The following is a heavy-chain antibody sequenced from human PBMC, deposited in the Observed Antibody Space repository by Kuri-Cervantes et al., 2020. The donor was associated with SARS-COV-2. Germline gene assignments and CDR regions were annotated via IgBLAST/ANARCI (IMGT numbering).Heavy chain of an antibody. D-gene: IGHD7-27*01. CDR2: IKSKSAGGTT. CDR1: GFTFSSYA. V-gene: IGHV3-15*07. CDR3: STLTGDPR. J-gene: IGHJ4*02. Sequence: GESLKISCSASGFTFSSYAMHWVRQAPGKGLEWVARIKSKSAGGTTDYAAPVKGRFTISRDDSKNTLYLQMDSLKTEDTGVYYCSTLTGDPRWGQGTLVTVSS.